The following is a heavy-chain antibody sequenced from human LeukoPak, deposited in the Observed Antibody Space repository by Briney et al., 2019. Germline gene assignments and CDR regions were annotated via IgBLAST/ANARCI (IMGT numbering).Heavy chain of an antibody. D-gene: IGHD6-19*01. V-gene: IGHV1-2*04. CDR1: GYTFTGYY. CDR2: INPNSGGT. Sequence: ASVKVSCKASGYTFTGYYMHWVRQAPGQGLEWMGWINPNSGGTNYAQKFQGWVTMTRDTSISTAYMELSRLRSDDTAVYYCARAEAVAVAAYFDYWGQGTLDTVSS. J-gene: IGHJ4*02. CDR3: ARAEAVAVAAYFDY.